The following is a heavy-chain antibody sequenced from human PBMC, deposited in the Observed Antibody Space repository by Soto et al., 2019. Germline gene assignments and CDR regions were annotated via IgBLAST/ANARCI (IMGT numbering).Heavy chain of an antibody. J-gene: IGHJ4*02. Sequence: ASVKVSCKASGYTFTSYGISRVRQAPGQGLEWMGWISAYNGNTNYAQKLQGRVTMTTDTSTSTAYMELRSLRSDDTAVYYCARDDPYYDSSGYPLFDYWGQGTLVTVSS. CDR3: ARDDPYYDSSGYPLFDY. CDR2: ISAYNGNT. V-gene: IGHV1-18*01. D-gene: IGHD3-22*01. CDR1: GYTFTSYG.